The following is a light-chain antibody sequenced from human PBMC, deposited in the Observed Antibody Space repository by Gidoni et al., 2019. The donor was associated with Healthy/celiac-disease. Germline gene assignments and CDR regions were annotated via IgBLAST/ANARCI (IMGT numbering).Light chain of an antibody. CDR2: AAS. CDR3: LQHSSYPWT. Sequence: DIQMTKSPSSLSASVGDRVTITFRASQGIRNDVGSYQQKPGKAPKRLTYAASSLQSGVPSRFCGSASGTEFTLTLSSLQPDDFSAYYCLQHSSYPWTFGPGTKVEIK. V-gene: IGKV1-17*01. J-gene: IGKJ1*01. CDR1: QGIRND.